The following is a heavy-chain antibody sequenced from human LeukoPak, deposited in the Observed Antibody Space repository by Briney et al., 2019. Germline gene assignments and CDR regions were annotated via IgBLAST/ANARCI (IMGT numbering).Heavy chain of an antibody. CDR2: IYYSGST. J-gene: IGHJ4*02. D-gene: IGHD6-19*01. Sequence: PSQTLSLTCTVSGGSISSGGYYWSWIRQPPGKGLEWIGSIYYSGSTYYNPSLKSRVTISVDTSKNQFSLKLSSVTAADTAVYYCARGIAVAGIDYFDYWGQGTLVTVSS. V-gene: IGHV4-30-2*03. CDR1: GGSISSGGYY. CDR3: ARGIAVAGIDYFDY.